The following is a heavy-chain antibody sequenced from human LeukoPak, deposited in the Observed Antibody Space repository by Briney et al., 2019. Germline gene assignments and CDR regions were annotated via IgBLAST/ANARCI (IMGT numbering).Heavy chain of an antibody. Sequence: SQTLSLTCTVSGGSISSGSYYWSWIRQPAGKGLEWIGRIYTSGSTNYNPSLKSRVTISVDTSKNQFSLKLSSVTAADTAVYYCARNYGSGSYYPGYWGQGTLVTVSS. CDR2: IYTSGST. J-gene: IGHJ4*02. CDR1: GGSISSGSYY. V-gene: IGHV4-61*02. D-gene: IGHD3-10*01. CDR3: ARNYGSGSYYPGY.